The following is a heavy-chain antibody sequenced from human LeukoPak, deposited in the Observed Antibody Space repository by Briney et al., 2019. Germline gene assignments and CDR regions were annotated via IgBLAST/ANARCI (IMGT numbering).Heavy chain of an antibody. CDR1: GATATSYA. CDR3: ARDRGEWYDSSGYYGD. J-gene: IGHJ4*02. Sequence: SVILSCTPSGATATSYAISCVPQAPGPGLGWMGRTITIFAIANYAQKFQGRVTITPDKSTSTAYMELSSLRSEDTAVYYCARDRGEWYDSSGYYGDWGQGTLVTVSS. D-gene: IGHD3-22*01. CDR2: TITIFAIA. V-gene: IGHV1-69*04.